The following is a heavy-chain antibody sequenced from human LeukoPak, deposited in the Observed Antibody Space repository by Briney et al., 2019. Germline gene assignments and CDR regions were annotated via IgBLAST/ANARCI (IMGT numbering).Heavy chain of an antibody. CDR2: ISAYNGNT. J-gene: IGHJ6*02. V-gene: IGHV1-18*01. Sequence: ASVNVSCTASGYTFTSYGISWVRQAPGQGLEWMGWISAYNGNTNYAQKLQGRVTMTTDTSTSTAYMELRSLRSDDTAVYYCARLRSYYYGMDVWGQGTTVTVSS. D-gene: IGHD4-17*01. CDR3: ARLRSYYYGMDV. CDR1: GYTFTSYG.